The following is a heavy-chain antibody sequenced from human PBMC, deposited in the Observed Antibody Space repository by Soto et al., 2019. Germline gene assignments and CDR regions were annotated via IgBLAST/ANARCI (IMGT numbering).Heavy chain of an antibody. J-gene: IGHJ6*02. V-gene: IGHV1-3*04. CDR3: ARRYCSSTTCYKYYYHDMDV. Sequence: QVQLVQSGAEVKKPGASVKVSCKASGDTFSNYAMHWVRQAPGQRLEWMGWINTGNGDTKFSRKFQDRVTITRDTSASTAYMELSSLRSEDTAVYYCARRYCSSTTCYKYYYHDMDVWGQGTTVTVSS. CDR2: INTGNGDT. CDR1: GDTFSNYA. D-gene: IGHD2-2*02.